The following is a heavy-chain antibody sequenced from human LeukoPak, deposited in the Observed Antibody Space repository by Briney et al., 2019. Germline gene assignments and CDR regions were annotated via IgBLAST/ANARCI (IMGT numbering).Heavy chain of an antibody. D-gene: IGHD3-10*01. V-gene: IGHV1-2*02. J-gene: IGHJ4*02. Sequence: GASVKVSCKASGYTFTGYYMHWVRQAPGQGLEWMGWINPNSGGTNYAQKFQGRVTMTRDTSISTAYMELSSLRSEDTAVYYCARGRSIGRPTMDPNIDYWGQGTLVTVSS. CDR1: GYTFTGYY. CDR2: INPNSGGT. CDR3: ARGRSIGRPTMDPNIDY.